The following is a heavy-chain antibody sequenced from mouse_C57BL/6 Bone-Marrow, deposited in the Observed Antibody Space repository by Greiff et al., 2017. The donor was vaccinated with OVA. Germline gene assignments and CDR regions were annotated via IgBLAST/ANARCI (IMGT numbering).Heavy chain of an antibody. V-gene: IGHV5-9-1*02. CDR1: GFTFSSYA. D-gene: IGHD3-2*02. CDR2: ISSGGDYI. CDR3: TRDQGDLRFAY. Sequence: EVKVEESGEGLVKPGGSLKLSCAASGFTFSSYAMSWVRQTPEKRLEWVAYISSGGDYIYYADTVKGRFTISRDNARNTLYLQMSSLKSEDTAMYYCTRDQGDLRFAYWGQGTLVTVSA. J-gene: IGHJ3*01.